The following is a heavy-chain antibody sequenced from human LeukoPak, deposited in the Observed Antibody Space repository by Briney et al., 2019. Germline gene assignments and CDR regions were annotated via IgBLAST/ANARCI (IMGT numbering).Heavy chain of an antibody. V-gene: IGHV3-30*18. D-gene: IGHD3-22*01. CDR3: AKDGYYYDSSYYGTDV. Sequence: GESLRLSCAASGFTFSSYGMHWVRQAPGKGLEWVAVISYDGSNKYYADSVKGRFTISRDNSKNTLYLQMNSLRAEDTAVYYCAKDGYYYDSSYYGTDVWGQGTTVTVSS. CDR2: ISYDGSNK. CDR1: GFTFSSYG. J-gene: IGHJ6*02.